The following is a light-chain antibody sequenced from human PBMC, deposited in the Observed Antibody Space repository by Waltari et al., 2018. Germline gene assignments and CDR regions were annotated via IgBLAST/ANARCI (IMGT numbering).Light chain of an antibody. J-gene: IGKJ4*01. CDR1: QSVTNN. CDR2: GAS. V-gene: IGKV3-15*01. Sequence: EIIMTQSPATLSLSPGERATLSCRASQSVTNNLAWYQQKPGQAPRLLIYGASTRATSIPARISGSGSGTEFTLTISSLQSEDFAFYYCQQYNNWPLTFGGGTKVEFK. CDR3: QQYNNWPLT.